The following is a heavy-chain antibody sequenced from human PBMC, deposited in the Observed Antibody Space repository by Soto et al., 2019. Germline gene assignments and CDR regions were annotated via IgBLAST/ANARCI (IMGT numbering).Heavy chain of an antibody. Sequence: QVQLVQSGAEVKKPGSSVKVSCKASGDTFSSYAISWLQQAPGQGLEWMGGIIPIFGTANYAQKYQGRVTITADESTSTAYMELSSLRSEDTDVYYCARDGSGYRSRASPMDVWGQGTTVTVSS. CDR2: IIPIFGTA. D-gene: IGHD3-22*01. CDR3: ARDGSGYRSRASPMDV. CDR1: GDTFSSYA. V-gene: IGHV1-69*01. J-gene: IGHJ6*02.